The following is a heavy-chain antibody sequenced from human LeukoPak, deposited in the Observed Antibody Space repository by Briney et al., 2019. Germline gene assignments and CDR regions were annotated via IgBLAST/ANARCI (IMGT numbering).Heavy chain of an antibody. D-gene: IGHD1-1*01. Sequence: GGSLRLSCAGSGFTFSSYAMSWVRQAPGKGLEWVSAISGSGGSTYYADSVKGRFTISRDNSKNTLYLQMNSLRAEDTAVYYCTRPNDGNWFDPWGQGTLVTVSS. J-gene: IGHJ5*02. CDR2: ISGSGGST. V-gene: IGHV3-23*01. CDR1: GFTFSSYA. CDR3: TRPNDGNWFDP.